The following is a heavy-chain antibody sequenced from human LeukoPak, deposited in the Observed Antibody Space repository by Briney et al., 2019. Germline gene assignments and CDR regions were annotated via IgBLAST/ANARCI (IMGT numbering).Heavy chain of an antibody. CDR2: INPNSGGT. CDR1: GYTFTGYY. D-gene: IGHD3-3*01. CDR3: ARGPIKGGYYTEVVEYFQH. V-gene: IGHV1-2*02. J-gene: IGHJ1*01. Sequence: ASVTVSCKASGYTFTGYYMHWVRQAPGQGLEWMGWINPNSGGTNYAQKFQGRVTMTRDTSISTAYMELSRLRSDDTAVYYCARGPIKGGYYTEVVEYFQHWGQGTLVTVSS.